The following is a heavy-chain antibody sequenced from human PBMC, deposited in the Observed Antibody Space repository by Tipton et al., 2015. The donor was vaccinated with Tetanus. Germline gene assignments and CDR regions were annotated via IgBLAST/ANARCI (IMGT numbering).Heavy chain of an antibody. CDR1: GYTFTSYG. V-gene: IGHV1-18*01. CDR2: ISAYNGNT. CDR3: ARTLRSYYYYGMDV. Sequence: QSGPEVKKPGASVKVSCKASGYTFTSYGISWVRQAPGQGLERMGWISAYNGNTNYAQKLQGRVTMTTDTSTSTAYMELRSLRSDDTAVYYCARTLRSYYYYGMDVWGQGTTVTVSS. J-gene: IGHJ6*02. D-gene: IGHD3-16*01.